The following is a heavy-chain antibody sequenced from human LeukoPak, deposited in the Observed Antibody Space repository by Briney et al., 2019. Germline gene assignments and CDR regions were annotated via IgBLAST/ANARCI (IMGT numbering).Heavy chain of an antibody. D-gene: IGHD3-22*01. J-gene: IGHJ4*02. CDR3: ARRAYYYDSSGYYAYYFDY. CDR2: IYYSGST. Sequence: KSSETLSLTCTVSGGSISSYYWSWIRQPPGKGLEWVGYIYYSGSTNYNPSLKSRVTISVDTSKNQFSLKLSSVTAADTAVYYCARRAYYYDSSGYYAYYFDYWGQGTLVTVSS. V-gene: IGHV4-59*01. CDR1: GGSISSYY.